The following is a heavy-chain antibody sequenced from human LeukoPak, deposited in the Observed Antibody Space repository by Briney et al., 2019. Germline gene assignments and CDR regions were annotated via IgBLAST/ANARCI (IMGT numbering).Heavy chain of an antibody. CDR3: ASQKSSFAY. CDR2: IYHSGST. J-gene: IGHJ4*02. V-gene: IGHV4-30-2*01. CDR1: GGSISSGGYS. Sequence: SETLSLTCAVSGGSISSGGYSWSWIRQPPGKGLEWIGYIYHSGSTYYNPSLKSRVTISVDRSKNQFSLKLSSVTAADTAVYYCASQKSSFAYWGQGTLVTVSS.